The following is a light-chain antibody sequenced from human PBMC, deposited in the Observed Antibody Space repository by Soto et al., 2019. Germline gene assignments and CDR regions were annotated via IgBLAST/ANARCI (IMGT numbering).Light chain of an antibody. J-gene: IGLJ1*01. V-gene: IGLV1-40*01. CDR1: SSNIWACYD. CDR2: GNK. Sequence: QSVLTQPPSVSGAPVQRVTISCTGSSSNIWACYDVDWYQQRPGTAPKLLIYGNKNRPSGCPDRFSGSKSGTSASLAITGLQAADEADYYCQSDDSSLSXSYVVGTGTKVXVX. CDR3: QSDDSSLSXSYV.